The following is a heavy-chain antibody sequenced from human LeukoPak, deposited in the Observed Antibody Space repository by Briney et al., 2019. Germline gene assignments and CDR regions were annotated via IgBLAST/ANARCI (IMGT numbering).Heavy chain of an antibody. J-gene: IGHJ4*02. Sequence: PSETLSLTCNVSGGSVSTYYWSWIRQPARKGLEWIGRIYTSGSTSYNPSLKSRVTMSEDTSKNQFSLKLTSVTAADTAVYYCARVTGMRYFDSWGPGTLVTVSS. CDR3: ARVTGMRYFDS. D-gene: IGHD3-9*01. CDR1: GGSVSTYY. CDR2: IYTSGST. V-gene: IGHV4-4*07.